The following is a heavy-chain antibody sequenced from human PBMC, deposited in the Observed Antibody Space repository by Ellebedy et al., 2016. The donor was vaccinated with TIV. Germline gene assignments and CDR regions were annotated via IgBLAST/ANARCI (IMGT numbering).Heavy chain of an antibody. Sequence: ASVKVSCKASGYTFTAYGIHWVRQAPGQRLEWMGWINAGDDHTKYSQKFLGRVTLARDTSASTAYMVLSSLRSEDTAVYYCATSNKAETHDAFDIWGQGTKVTVSS. CDR1: GYTFTAYG. D-gene: IGHD1/OR15-1a*01. J-gene: IGHJ3*02. CDR2: INAGDDHT. V-gene: IGHV1-3*01. CDR3: ATSNKAETHDAFDI.